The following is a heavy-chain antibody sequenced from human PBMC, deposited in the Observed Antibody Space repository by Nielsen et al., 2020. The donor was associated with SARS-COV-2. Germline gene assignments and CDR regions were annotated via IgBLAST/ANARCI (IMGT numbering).Heavy chain of an antibody. CDR1: GFTFTSSA. V-gene: IGHV1-58*02. CDR3: ARGGARAFDY. J-gene: IGHJ4*02. CDR2: IVVGSGNT. D-gene: IGHD2-21*01. Sequence: SVKVSCKASGFTFTSSAMQWVRQARGQRLEWIGWIVVGSGNTNYAQKFQERVTMTRDTSTSAVYMELSSLRSDDTAVYYCARGGARAFDYWGQGTLVTVSS.